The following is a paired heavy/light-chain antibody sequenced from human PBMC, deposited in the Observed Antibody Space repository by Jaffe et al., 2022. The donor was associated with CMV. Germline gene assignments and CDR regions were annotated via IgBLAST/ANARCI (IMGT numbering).Light chain of an antibody. J-gene: IGKJ5*01. Sequence: DIQMTQSPSSLSASVGDRVTITCRASQGISNYLAWFQQKPGKAPKSLIYSASSLQSGVPSKFSGSGSGTDFTLTISSLQPEDFATYYCQQYKSFPITFGQGTRLEI. V-gene: IGKV1-16*02. CDR2: SAS. CDR1: QGISNY. CDR3: QQYKSFPIT.
Heavy chain of an antibody. D-gene: IGHD1-1*01. Sequence: QLQLQESGPGLVKPSEILSLTCTVSGTSINFSSYYWGWIRQPPGKGLEWIGNIHYSGTTYYNPSLESRVTISVDMSKNQFSLKVSSVTAADTAVYYCARRVMSGIHYFGDPMTWGQGALVTVSS. CDR3: ARRVMSGIHYFGDPMT. CDR1: GTSINFSSYY. J-gene: IGHJ4*02. CDR2: IHYSGTT. V-gene: IGHV4-39*01.